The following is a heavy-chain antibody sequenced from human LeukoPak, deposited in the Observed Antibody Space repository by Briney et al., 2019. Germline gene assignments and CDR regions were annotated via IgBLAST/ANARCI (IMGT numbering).Heavy chain of an antibody. CDR3: AREKKGYYDSSGPLDY. D-gene: IGHD3-22*01. CDR2: ISSDGSTK. V-gene: IGHV3-30-3*01. CDR1: GFTFSSYA. J-gene: IGHJ4*02. Sequence: GRSLRLSCAASGFTFSSYAMHWVRQAPGKGLEWVVVISSDGSTKYYADSVKGRVTISRDNSKNTLYLQLNSLRPEDTAVYYCAREKKGYYDSSGPLDYWGQGTLVTVSS.